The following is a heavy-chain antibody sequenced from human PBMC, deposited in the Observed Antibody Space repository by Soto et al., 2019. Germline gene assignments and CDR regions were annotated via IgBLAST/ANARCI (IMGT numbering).Heavy chain of an antibody. CDR2: INAGNGNT. CDR1: GYTFNGYA. Sequence: ASVKVCCKSSGYTFNGYAIHWVRKAPGQRLEWMGWINAGNGNTKYSQKFQGRVTITRDTSASTAYMELRSLRSDDTAVYYCARGVYSGSYKGPDAFDIWGQGTMVTVSS. CDR3: ARGVYSGSYKGPDAFDI. D-gene: IGHD1-26*01. J-gene: IGHJ3*02. V-gene: IGHV1-3*01.